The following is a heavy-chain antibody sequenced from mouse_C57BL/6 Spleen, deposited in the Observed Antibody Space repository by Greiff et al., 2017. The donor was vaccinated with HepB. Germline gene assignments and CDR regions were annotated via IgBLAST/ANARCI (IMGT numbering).Heavy chain of an antibody. CDR3: ARWGTTVVATDYAMDY. CDR2: IYPGSGST. V-gene: IGHV1-55*01. J-gene: IGHJ4*01. Sequence: QVQLQQPGAELVKPGASVKMSCKASGYTFTSYWITWVKQRPGQGLEWIGDIYPGSGSTNYNEKFKSKATLTVDTSSSTAYMQLSSLTSEYSAVYYCARWGTTVVATDYAMDYWGQGTSVTVSS. CDR1: GYTFTSYW. D-gene: IGHD1-1*01.